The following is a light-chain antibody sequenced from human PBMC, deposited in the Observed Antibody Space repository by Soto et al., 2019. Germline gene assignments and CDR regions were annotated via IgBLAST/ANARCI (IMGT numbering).Light chain of an antibody. V-gene: IGKV3-20*01. CDR3: QQYGSSPGT. J-gene: IGKJ1*01. Sequence: EIVLTQSPVTLSLSPGEIATLSCRASQSVSSSYLAWYQQKPGQAPRLLIYGASSRDTGIPDRFSGSGSGTDFTLTISRLEPEDFAVYYCQQYGSSPGTFGQGTKVEIK. CDR2: GAS. CDR1: QSVSSSY.